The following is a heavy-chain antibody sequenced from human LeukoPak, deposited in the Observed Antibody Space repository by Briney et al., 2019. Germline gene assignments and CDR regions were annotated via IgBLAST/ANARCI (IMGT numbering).Heavy chain of an antibody. CDR2: INPSGGST. Sequence: ASVKVSCKASGYTFTSYYMHWVRQAPGQGLEWMGIINPSGGSTSYAQKFQGRVTMTRDTSTSTVYMELSSLRSEDTAVYYCARGLSSKYSYGFSAGYWGQGTLVTVSS. CDR3: ARGLSSKYSYGFSAGY. V-gene: IGHV1-46*01. CDR1: GYTFTSYY. D-gene: IGHD5-18*01. J-gene: IGHJ4*02.